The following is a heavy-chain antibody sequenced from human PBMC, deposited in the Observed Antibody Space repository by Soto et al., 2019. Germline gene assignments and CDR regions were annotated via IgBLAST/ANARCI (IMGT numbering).Heavy chain of an antibody. CDR3: ARDRLMATAGTARHYFGLDV. CDR1: GGSIRSGGYY. CDR2: IYYSGNT. Sequence: QVQLQESGPGLVKPSQTLSLTCTVSGGSIRSGGYYWSWVRQNPRKGLEWIGNIYYSGNTYYNPSLKSRLTISVDTSKNQFSLNLSSVTAADTAAYYCARDRLMATAGTARHYFGLDVWGQGTTVTVSS. V-gene: IGHV4-31*03. D-gene: IGHD5-18*01. J-gene: IGHJ6*02.